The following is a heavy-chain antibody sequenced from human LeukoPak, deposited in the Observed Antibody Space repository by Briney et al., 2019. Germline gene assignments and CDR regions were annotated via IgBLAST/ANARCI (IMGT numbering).Heavy chain of an antibody. V-gene: IGHV3-7*01. J-gene: IGHJ6*02. CDR3: ARCHDLESRYYYYYGMDV. CDR2: IKQDGGER. Sequence: GGSLRLSCAASGFNFSSYWMSWVRQAPGKGLEWVANIKQDGGERYYVDSVKGRFTISRDNAKNSLYLQMNSLRAEDTAVHYCARCHDLESRYYYYYGMDVWGQGTTVTVSS. D-gene: IGHD3-3*01. CDR1: GFNFSSYW.